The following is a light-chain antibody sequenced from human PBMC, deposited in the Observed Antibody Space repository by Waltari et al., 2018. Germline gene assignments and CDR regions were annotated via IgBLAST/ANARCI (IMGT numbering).Light chain of an antibody. J-gene: IGKJ2*01. CDR2: WAS. CDR1: QSVLYSSNNKNY. CDR3: QQYDSTPYT. V-gene: IGKV4-1*01. Sequence: DIVMTQSPDSLALSLGERTTINCKSSQSVLYSSNNKNYLAWYQQKPGQPPRLLIYWASTRESGVPDRFSGSGSGTDFTLTINSLQAEDVAVYYCQQYDSTPYTFGQGTKLEIK.